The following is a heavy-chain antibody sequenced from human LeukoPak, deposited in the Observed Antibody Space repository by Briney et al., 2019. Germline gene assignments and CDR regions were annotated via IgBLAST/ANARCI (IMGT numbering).Heavy chain of an antibody. V-gene: IGHV4-31*03. CDR3: ARLRHNGYSYGYVDY. CDR2: IYYSGST. Sequence: SETLSLTCTVSGGSISSGGYYWSWIRQHPGKGLEWIGYIYYSGSTYYNPSLRSRITISLDTSKNQFSLKLSSVIAADTAVHYCARLRHNGYSYGYVDYWGQGTLVTVSS. D-gene: IGHD5-18*01. CDR1: GGSISSGGYY. J-gene: IGHJ4*02.